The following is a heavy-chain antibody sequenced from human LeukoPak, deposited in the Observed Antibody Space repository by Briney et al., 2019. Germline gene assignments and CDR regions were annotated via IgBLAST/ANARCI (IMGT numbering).Heavy chain of an antibody. CDR1: GFTFNNHA. V-gene: IGHV3-23*01. CDR3: ANLKLSRSFDP. Sequence: GGSLRLSCAASGFTFNNHAMTWVRQAPGKGLEWVSSITGSGGNTYYTDSVKGRFTISRDNSKNTLYLQMNSLRAEDTAVYYCANLKLSRSFDPWGQGTLVTVSS. D-gene: IGHD5/OR15-5a*01. J-gene: IGHJ5*02. CDR2: ITGSGGNT.